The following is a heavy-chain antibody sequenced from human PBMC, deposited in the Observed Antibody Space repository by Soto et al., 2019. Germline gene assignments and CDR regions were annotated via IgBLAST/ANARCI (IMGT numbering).Heavy chain of an antibody. CDR2: MYHGGTT. CDR1: GGSISSGSYY. J-gene: IGHJ5*02. Sequence: SETLSLTCSVSGGSISSGSYYWGWIRQTPGRGLEWIASMYHGGTTYSNPSLKSRVTISVDTSKNQFSLRLTSVTAADAAVYYCARRGARAAATNWFDPWGQGTLVTVSS. D-gene: IGHD6-13*01. V-gene: IGHV4-39*01. CDR3: ARRGARAAATNWFDP.